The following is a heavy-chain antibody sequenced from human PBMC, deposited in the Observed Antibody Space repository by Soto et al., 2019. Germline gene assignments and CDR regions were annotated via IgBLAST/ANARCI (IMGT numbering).Heavy chain of an antibody. D-gene: IGHD3-3*01. J-gene: IGHJ5*02. CDR3: ARESGYYLGVWFDP. CDR1: GGSISSYY. V-gene: IGHV4-59*12. Sequence: SETLSFTCTVSGGSISSYYWSWIRQPPGKGLEWIGYIYYSGSTNYNPSLKSRVTISVDTSKNQFSLKLSSVTAADTAVYYCARESGYYLGVWFDPWGQGTLVTVSS. CDR2: IYYSGST.